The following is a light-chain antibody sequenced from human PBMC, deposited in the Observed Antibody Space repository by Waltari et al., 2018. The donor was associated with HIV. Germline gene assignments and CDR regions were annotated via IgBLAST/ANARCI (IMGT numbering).Light chain of an antibody. CDR3: VLYVGSGIYV. J-gene: IGLJ1*01. CDR1: SGSVSTTYD. Sequence: QTVVTQEPSFSVSPGGTVTLTCGLTSGSVSTTYDPSWYRQTPGQAPRTLIYNTNIRSSGVPDRFSGSILGNKAALTITGAQADDESHDYCVLYVGSGIYVFGPGTEVTVL. CDR2: NTN. V-gene: IGLV8-61*01.